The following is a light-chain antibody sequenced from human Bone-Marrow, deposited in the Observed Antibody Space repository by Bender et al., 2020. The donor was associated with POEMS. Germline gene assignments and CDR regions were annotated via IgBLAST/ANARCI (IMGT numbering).Light chain of an antibody. V-gene: IGLV3-1*01. CDR2: QDN. CDR3: QAWDSNTYV. J-gene: IGLJ1*01. Sequence: YELSQPPSVSVSPGQTASITCSGDRLGEKYACWYQQKPGQSPVVVMYQDNKRPSGIPARFSGSNSGNTATLTISGTQAVDEADYYCQAWDSNTYVFGTGTKVTVL. CDR1: RLGEKY.